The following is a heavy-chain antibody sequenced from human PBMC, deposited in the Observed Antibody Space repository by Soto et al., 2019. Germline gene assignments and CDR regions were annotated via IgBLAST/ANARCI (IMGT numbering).Heavy chain of an antibody. V-gene: IGHV4-30-4*01. CDR1: GGSISSGDYY. Sequence: SETLSLTCTVSGGSISSGDYYWSWIRQPPGKGLEWIGYIYYSGSTYYNPSLKSRVTISVDTSKNQFSLKLSSVTAADTAVYYCARDLPNCSGGSCYNYWGQGTLVTVS. D-gene: IGHD2-15*01. J-gene: IGHJ4*02. CDR3: ARDLPNCSGGSCYNY. CDR2: IYYSGST.